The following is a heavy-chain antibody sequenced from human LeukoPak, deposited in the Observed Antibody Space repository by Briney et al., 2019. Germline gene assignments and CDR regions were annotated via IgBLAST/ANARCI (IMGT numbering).Heavy chain of an antibody. CDR1: GGSFSGYY. J-gene: IGHJ5*02. Sequence: SETLSLTCAVYGGSFSGYYWSWIRQPAGKGLEWIGRIYTSGSITYNPSLKSRVSMSVDTSKNQFSLKLSSVTAADTAVYYCARDSGTTGEVKLDPWGQGTLVTVSS. CDR2: IYTSGSI. D-gene: IGHD3-10*01. V-gene: IGHV4-4*07. CDR3: ARDSGTTGEVKLDP.